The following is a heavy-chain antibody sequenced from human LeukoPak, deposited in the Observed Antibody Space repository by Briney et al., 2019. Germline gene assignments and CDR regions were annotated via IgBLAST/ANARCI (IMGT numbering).Heavy chain of an antibody. CDR1: GGSISSSSYY. V-gene: IGHV4-39*07. D-gene: IGHD3-22*01. J-gene: IGHJ4*02. CDR3: ARAITMIVVGHFDY. CDR2: IYYSGST. Sequence: PPETLSLTCTVSGGSISSSSYYWGWIRQPPGKGLEWIGSIYYSGSTYYNPSLKSRVTISVDTSKNQFSLKLSSVTAADTAVYYCARAITMIVVGHFDYWGQGTLVTVSS.